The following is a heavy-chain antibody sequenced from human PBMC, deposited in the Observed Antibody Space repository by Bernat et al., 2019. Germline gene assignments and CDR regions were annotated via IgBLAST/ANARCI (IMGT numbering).Heavy chain of an antibody. CDR3: SRTAFVFDDVFDI. Sequence: EVKVVESGGGLVQPGGSLRLSCEASGFSLSSYLMHWVRQAPGERLVWVSRITSDGTNKIYADSVKGRFTISRDNAKNTLYLQMKSLRAEDTAVYYCSRTAFVFDDVFDIWGQGTKVTVSS. V-gene: IGHV3-74*01. J-gene: IGHJ3*02. CDR1: GFSLSSYL. CDR2: ITSDGTNK. D-gene: IGHD3-16*01.